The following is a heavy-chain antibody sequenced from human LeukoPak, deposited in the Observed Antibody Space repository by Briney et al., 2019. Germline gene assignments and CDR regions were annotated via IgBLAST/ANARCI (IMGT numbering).Heavy chain of an antibody. CDR1: GFTFSSYA. J-gene: IGHJ4*02. V-gene: IGHV3-23*01. D-gene: IGHD3-22*01. CDR3: AKSPYYDSSGSLDY. CDR2: ISGSGGST. Sequence: GGSLRLSCAASGFTFSSYAMSWVRQAPGKGLEWVSAISGSGGSTYYADSVKGRFTISRDNSKNTLYLQMNSLRAEDTAVYYCAKSPYYDSSGSLDYWGQGTLATVSS.